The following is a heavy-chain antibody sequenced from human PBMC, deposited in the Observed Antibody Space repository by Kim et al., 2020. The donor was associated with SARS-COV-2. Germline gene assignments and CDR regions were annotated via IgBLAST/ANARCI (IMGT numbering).Heavy chain of an antibody. CDR1: GDSISGSSYY. CDR2: IYYSGTT. CDR3: AKGLH. V-gene: IGHV4-39*01. J-gene: IGHJ4*02. Sequence: SETLSLTCTVSGDSISGSSYYWGCIRQPPGKGLERIGNIYYSGTTNYTPSLKSRVTITIDTSKNQFSLKLSSVPAADPAVYFRAKGLHLGQGKLGTASS.